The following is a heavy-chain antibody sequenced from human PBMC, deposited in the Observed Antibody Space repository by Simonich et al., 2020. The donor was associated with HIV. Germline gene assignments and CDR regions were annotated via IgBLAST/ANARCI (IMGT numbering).Heavy chain of an antibody. Sequence: QVQLVQSGAEVKKPGSSVKVSCKASGGTFSSFAISWVRQAPGLGLEWVGGTTPIFVTANYAKKVQGGVTITADESTSTAYMELSSLRSEDTGIYYCARKGGGRGVYYFDYWGQGTLVTVSS. CDR1: GGTFSSFA. J-gene: IGHJ4*02. V-gene: IGHV1-69*13. CDR3: ARKGGGRGVYYFDY. D-gene: IGHD6-13*01. CDR2: TTPIFVTA.